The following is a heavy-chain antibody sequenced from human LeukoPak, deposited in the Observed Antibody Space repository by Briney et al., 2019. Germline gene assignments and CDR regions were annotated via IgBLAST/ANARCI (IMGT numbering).Heavy chain of an antibody. CDR3: ARDLIVATPKDYYYYYMDV. CDR2: ISGSGGST. V-gene: IGHV3-23*01. Sequence: GGSLRLSCAASGFTFSSYAMSWVRQAPGEGLEWVSAISGSGGSTYYADSVKGRFTISRDNSKNTLYLQMNSLRAADTAVYYCARDLIVATPKDYYYYYMDVWGKGTTVTVSS. J-gene: IGHJ6*03. D-gene: IGHD5-12*01. CDR1: GFTFSSYA.